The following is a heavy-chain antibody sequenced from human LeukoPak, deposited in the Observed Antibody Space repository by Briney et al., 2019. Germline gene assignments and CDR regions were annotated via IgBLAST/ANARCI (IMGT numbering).Heavy chain of an antibody. CDR1: GNTFTGYY. J-gene: IGHJ4*02. V-gene: IGHV1-2*02. D-gene: IGHD3-22*01. CDR2: INPNSGGT. Sequence: ASVKVSCKASGNTFTGYYIHWVRQAPGPGLEWMGCINPNSGGTNYAEKFQGRVTITRDTSPSTAYMELRSLRSDDTSVYYFARTDYDCSGYGVYWGQGTLVTVSS. CDR3: ARTDYDCSGYGVY.